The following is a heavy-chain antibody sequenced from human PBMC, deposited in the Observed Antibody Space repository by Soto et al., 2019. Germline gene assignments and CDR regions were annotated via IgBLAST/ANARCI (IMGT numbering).Heavy chain of an antibody. CDR1: GGSISSGGYY. Sequence: SETLSLTCTVSGGSISSGGYYWSWIRQHPGKGLEWIGYIYYSGSTYYNPSLKSRVTISVDTSKNQFSLKLSSVTAADTAVYYCARDGCSGGSCYAKGYYFDYWGQGTLVTVSS. J-gene: IGHJ4*02. D-gene: IGHD2-15*01. V-gene: IGHV4-31*03. CDR3: ARDGCSGGSCYAKGYYFDY. CDR2: IYYSGST.